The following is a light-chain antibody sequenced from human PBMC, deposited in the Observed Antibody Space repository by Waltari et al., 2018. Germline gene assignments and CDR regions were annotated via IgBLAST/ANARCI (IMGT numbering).Light chain of an antibody. V-gene: IGKV1-5*03. CDR3: QHYYSYPWT. CDR2: KAT. CDR1: QSISSW. Sequence: DIQLTQSPSTLSASVGDTVTITCRASQSISSWLAWYQQKPGKAPKLLIYKATKLDTGVPSRITGSGSGTEFTLTIRSLQLDDFATYYCQHYYSYPWTFGQGTKVEIK. J-gene: IGKJ1*01.